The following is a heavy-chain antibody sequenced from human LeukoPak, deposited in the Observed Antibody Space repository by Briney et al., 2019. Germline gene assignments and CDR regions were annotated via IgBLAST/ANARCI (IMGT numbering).Heavy chain of an antibody. V-gene: IGHV4-59*08. CDR1: GGSISNYY. Sequence: SETLSLTCTVSGGSISNYYWSWIRQPTGKGLEWIGYIYYSGSTNYNPSLKSRVTISVDTSKNQFSLKLSFVTAADTAVYYCAGHDYGDRFDPWGQGTLVTVSS. J-gene: IGHJ5*02. CDR3: AGHDYGDRFDP. D-gene: IGHD4-17*01. CDR2: IYYSGST.